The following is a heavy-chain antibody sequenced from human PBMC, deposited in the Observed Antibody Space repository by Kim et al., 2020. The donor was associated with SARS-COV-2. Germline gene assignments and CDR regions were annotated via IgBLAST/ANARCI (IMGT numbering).Heavy chain of an antibody. D-gene: IGHD5-18*01. J-gene: IGHJ4*02. CDR3: AAHDTAMAGYYFDY. CDR2: IYHSGST. Sequence: SETLSLTCAVSGGSISSSNWWSWVRQPPGKGLEWIGEIYHSGSTNYNPSLKSRVTISVDKSKNQFSLKLSSVTAADTAVYYCAAHDTAMAGYYFDYWGQGTLGTVSS. CDR1: GGSISSSNW. V-gene: IGHV4-4*02.